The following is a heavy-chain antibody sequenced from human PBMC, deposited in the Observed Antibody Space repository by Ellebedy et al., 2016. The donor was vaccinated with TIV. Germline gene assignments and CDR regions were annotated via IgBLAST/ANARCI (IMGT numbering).Heavy chain of an antibody. CDR2: TYYRSKWYT. J-gene: IGHJ5*02. Sequence: SETLSLTCAISGDSVSSNSAAWNWIRQSPSRGLEWLGRTYYRSKWYTDYAVSVKSRITINPDTSKNQFSLQLNSVTPEDTAVYYCAREWIAAAGTIWFDPWGQGTLVTVSS. CDR3: AREWIAAAGTIWFDP. V-gene: IGHV6-1*01. CDR1: GDSVSSNSAA. D-gene: IGHD6-13*01.